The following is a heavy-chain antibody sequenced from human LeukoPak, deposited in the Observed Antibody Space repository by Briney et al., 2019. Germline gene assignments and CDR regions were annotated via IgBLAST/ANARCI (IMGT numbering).Heavy chain of an antibody. Sequence: ASVKVSCKVSGYTLTELSMHWVRQAPGKGLEWMGGFDPEDGETIYAQKFQGRVTMTRDTSTSTVYMELSSLRSEDTAVYYCAREAGGGNSPRFDYWGQGTLVTVSS. CDR1: GYTLTELS. V-gene: IGHV1-24*01. D-gene: IGHD4-23*01. J-gene: IGHJ4*02. CDR2: FDPEDGET. CDR3: AREAGGGNSPRFDY.